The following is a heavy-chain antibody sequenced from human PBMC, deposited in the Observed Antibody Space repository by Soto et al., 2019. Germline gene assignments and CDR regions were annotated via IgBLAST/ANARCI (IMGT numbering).Heavy chain of an antibody. V-gene: IGHV1-69*01. J-gene: IGHJ6*02. CDR3: ARGEDIGVVPAAMDYYYYGMDV. CDR1: GGTFSSYA. CDR2: IIPIFGTA. Sequence: QVQLVQAGAEVKKPGSSVKVSCKASGGTFSSYAISWVRQAPGQGLEWMGGIIPIFGTANYAQKFQGRVTITADESTSTAYMELSSLRSEDTAVYYCARGEDIGVVPAAMDYYYYGMDVWGQGTTVTVSS. D-gene: IGHD2-2*01.